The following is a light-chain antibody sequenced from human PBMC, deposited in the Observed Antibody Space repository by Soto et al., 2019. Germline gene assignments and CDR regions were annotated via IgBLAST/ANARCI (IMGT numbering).Light chain of an antibody. J-gene: IGLJ2*01. Sequence: QSVLKQRPSVSASPGQKVMIPCTGSSSNIGRNDVSWYQQVPGTAPKLLTYENNRRPSGIPDRFSGSRSGTSATLGITGLQTGDEADYYCGTWDSSLSAVVFGGGTKVTVL. CDR3: GTWDSSLSAVV. CDR1: SSNIGRND. CDR2: ENN. V-gene: IGLV1-51*01.